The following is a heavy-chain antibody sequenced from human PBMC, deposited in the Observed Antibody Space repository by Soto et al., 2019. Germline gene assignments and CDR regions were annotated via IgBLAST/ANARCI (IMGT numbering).Heavy chain of an antibody. CDR2: IYYSGST. Sequence: SETLSLTCTVSGGSISRGDYYWSLIRQPPGKGLEWIGYIYYSGSTYYNPSLKSRVTISVDTSKNQFSLKLSSVTAADTAVYYCARARYYYGSGSYYKSSSRVAPWGQGTLVTVSS. J-gene: IGHJ5*02. D-gene: IGHD3-10*01. CDR3: ARARYYYGSGSYYKSSSRVAP. V-gene: IGHV4-30-4*01. CDR1: GGSISRGDYY.